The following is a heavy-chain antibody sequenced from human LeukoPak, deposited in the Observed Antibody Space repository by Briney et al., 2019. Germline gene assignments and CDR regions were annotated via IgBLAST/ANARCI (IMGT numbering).Heavy chain of an antibody. V-gene: IGHV3-7*03. D-gene: IGHD3-10*01. CDR2: IKQDGSEN. CDR3: AREVQEWFGEPSFDY. Sequence: GGSLRLSCAASGFTFSSCWMSWVRQAPGKGLGSVAYIKQDGSENYYVDCVQGRFPISRDNAKNSLYLQMNSLRAEDTAVYYCAREVQEWFGEPSFDYWRQGTLVTVSS. CDR1: GFTFSSCW. J-gene: IGHJ4*02.